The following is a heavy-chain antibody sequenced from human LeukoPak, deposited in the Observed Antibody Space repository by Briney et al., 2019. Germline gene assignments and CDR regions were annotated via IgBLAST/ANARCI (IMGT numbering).Heavy chain of an antibody. Sequence: GGSLRLSCAASGFTFSSYGMHWVRQAPGKGLEWVAVISYDGSNKYYADSVKGRFTISRDNSKNTLYLQMNSLRAEDTAVYYCAKDHAGDYQFDYWGQGTLVTVSS. V-gene: IGHV3-30*18. D-gene: IGHD4-17*01. CDR3: AKDHAGDYQFDY. CDR2: ISYDGSNK. J-gene: IGHJ4*02. CDR1: GFTFSSYG.